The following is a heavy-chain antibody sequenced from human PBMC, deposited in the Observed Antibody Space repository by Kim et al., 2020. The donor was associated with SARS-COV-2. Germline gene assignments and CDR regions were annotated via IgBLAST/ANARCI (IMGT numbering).Heavy chain of an antibody. CDR3: ARAPYGMDV. V-gene: IGHV4-31*02. CDR2: ST. J-gene: IGHJ6*02. Sequence: STYSPPSLKSRVTISVDTSKTQFSLKLSSVTAADTAVYYCARAPYGMDVWGQGTTVTVSS.